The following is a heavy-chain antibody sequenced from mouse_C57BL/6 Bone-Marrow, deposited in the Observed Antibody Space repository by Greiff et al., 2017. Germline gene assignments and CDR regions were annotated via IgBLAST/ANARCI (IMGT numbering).Heavy chain of an antibody. CDR2: IYPGSGST. Sequence: QVQLQQPGAELVKPGASVKMSCKASGYTFTSYWITWVKQRPGQGLEWIGDIYPGSGSTNYNEKFKSKATLTVDTSSSTAYRQLSSPKSEDSAVYYCARGGIDSNYWYFYVWGTGTTVTVSS. D-gene: IGHD2-5*01. V-gene: IGHV1-55*01. CDR3: ARGGIDSNYWYFYV. CDR1: GYTFTSYW. J-gene: IGHJ1*03.